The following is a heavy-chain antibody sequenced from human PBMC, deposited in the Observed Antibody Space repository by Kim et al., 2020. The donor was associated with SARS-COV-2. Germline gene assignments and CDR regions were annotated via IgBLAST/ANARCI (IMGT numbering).Heavy chain of an antibody. CDR3: AKSTDYDSSGYYYYFDY. Sequence: NGRFTLSRDNSKNTLYLQMNSLRVEDTAVYYCAKSTDYDSSGYYYYFDYWGQGTLVTVSS. D-gene: IGHD3-22*01. V-gene: IGHV3-33*06. J-gene: IGHJ4*02.